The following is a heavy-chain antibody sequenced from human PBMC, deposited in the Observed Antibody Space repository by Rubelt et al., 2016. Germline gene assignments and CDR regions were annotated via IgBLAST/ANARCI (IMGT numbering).Heavy chain of an antibody. V-gene: IGHV1-2*06. CDR3: AVSYNSQWV. D-gene: IGHD1-14*01. J-gene: IGHJ4*02. Sequence: QVQLVQSGAEVKKPRASVKVSCKASGYTFTVYYMHWGRQAPGQGLEWMGRINPDSGGPNHAQKLKGRVTMTRDKAIRTAYMQLSNLGSDDTAVYYCAVSYNSQWVWGQGTLVTVSS. CDR2: INPDSGGP. CDR1: GYTFTVYY.